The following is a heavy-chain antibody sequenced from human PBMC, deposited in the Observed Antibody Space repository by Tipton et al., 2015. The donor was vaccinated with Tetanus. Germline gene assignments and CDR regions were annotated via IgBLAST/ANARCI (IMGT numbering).Heavy chain of an antibody. J-gene: IGHJ6*02. CDR1: GFTFSTNA. V-gene: IGHV3-33*01. CDR3: ARVGISQNAYSYVYHGLDV. Sequence: QLVQSGGGVVQPGRSLRLSCAASGFTFSTNAMHWVRQAPGKGLEWVAAIWNDGSYKYYADSVKGRFTVSRDNSKNTLYPEMNSLRAEDTAVYYCARVGISQNAYSYVYHGLDVWGQGTTVTVSS. CDR2: IWNDGSYK. D-gene: IGHD5-18*01.